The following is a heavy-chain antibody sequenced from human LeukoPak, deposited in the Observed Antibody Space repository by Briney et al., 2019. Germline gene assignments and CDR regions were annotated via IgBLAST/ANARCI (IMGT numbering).Heavy chain of an antibody. V-gene: IGHV4-38-2*02. J-gene: IGHJ4*02. CDR2: IFHNGNT. D-gene: IGHD5-18*01. CDR1: GYSISSDYY. Sequence: SETLSLTCTVSGYSISSDYYWGWIRPPPGKGLEWIGNIFHNGNTYYNPSLKSRVTMSIDTSKKQFSLKLRTATAADTAVYYCARIEDVTRGYNHAYYFDYWGQGTLVTVSS. CDR3: ARIEDVTRGYNHAYYFDY.